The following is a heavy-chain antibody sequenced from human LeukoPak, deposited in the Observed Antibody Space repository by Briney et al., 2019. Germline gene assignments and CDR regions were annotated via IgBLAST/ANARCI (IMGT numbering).Heavy chain of an antibody. CDR2: IIPIFGTA. Sequence: SVKVSCKASGGAFSSYAISWVRQAPGQGLEWMGGIIPIFGTANYAQKFQGRVTITADKSTSTAYMELGSLRSEDTAVYYCARDSSGWVDYWGQGTLVTVSS. CDR3: ARDSSGWVDY. V-gene: IGHV1-69*06. CDR1: GGAFSSYA. J-gene: IGHJ4*02. D-gene: IGHD6-19*01.